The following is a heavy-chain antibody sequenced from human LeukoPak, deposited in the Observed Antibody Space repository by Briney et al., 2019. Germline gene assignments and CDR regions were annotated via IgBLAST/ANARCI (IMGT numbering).Heavy chain of an antibody. CDR3: ARRGGYCSGGSCPYGMDV. Sequence: GGSLRLSCAASGFTFSSYGMHWVRQAPGKGLEWVAFIRNDGSSEFYKDSVKGRFTISRDNSKNTLFLQMNSLRAEDTAVYYCARRGGYCSGGSCPYGMDVWGQGTTVTVSS. V-gene: IGHV3-30*02. CDR1: GFTFSSYG. J-gene: IGHJ6*02. CDR2: IRNDGSSE. D-gene: IGHD2-15*01.